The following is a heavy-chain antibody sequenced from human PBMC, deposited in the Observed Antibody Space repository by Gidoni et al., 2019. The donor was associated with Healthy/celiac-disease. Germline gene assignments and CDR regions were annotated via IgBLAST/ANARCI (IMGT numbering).Heavy chain of an antibody. J-gene: IGHJ4*02. D-gene: IGHD5-12*01. Sequence: QVQLVQSGAEVKKPGSSVTVSCKASGGTFSSYAISWVRQAPGQGLEWMGGIIPIFGTANYAQKFQGRVTITADESTSTAYMELSSLRSEDTAVYYCARRGVEMATIGGFDYWGQGTLVTVSS. V-gene: IGHV1-69*01. CDR3: ARRGVEMATIGGFDY. CDR2: IIPIFGTA. CDR1: GGTFSSYA.